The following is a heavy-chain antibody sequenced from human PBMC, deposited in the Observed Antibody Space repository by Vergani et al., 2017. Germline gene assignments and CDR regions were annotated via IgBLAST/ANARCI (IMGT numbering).Heavy chain of an antibody. CDR2: IGSSGPYI. CDR3: ARDCTSGGCPDNYGMDV. J-gene: IGHJ6*02. Sequence: EVHLLESGGGLVQSGGSLRLSCAASGFTFINSAVSWVRQAPGRGLAWVAFIGSSGPYINYADSVKGRFIISRDNTNNSLFLQLRSLRAEDAAVYYCARDCTSGGCPDNYGMDVWGQGATVTVSS. D-gene: IGHD2-8*01. V-gene: IGHV3-21*06. CDR1: GFTFINSA.